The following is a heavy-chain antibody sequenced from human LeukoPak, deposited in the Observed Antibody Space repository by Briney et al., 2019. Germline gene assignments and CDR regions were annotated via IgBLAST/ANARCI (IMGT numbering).Heavy chain of an antibody. CDR3: ARQVKYQLPEENYFDY. CDR2: IYYSGST. D-gene: IGHD2-2*01. Sequence: SETLSLTCTVSGGSISSYYWSWIRQPPGKGLEWIGYIYYSGSTNYNPSLKSRVTISVDTSKNQFSLKLSSVTAADTAVYYCARQVKYQLPEENYFDYWGQGTLVTVSS. J-gene: IGHJ4*02. CDR1: GGSISSYY. V-gene: IGHV4-59*01.